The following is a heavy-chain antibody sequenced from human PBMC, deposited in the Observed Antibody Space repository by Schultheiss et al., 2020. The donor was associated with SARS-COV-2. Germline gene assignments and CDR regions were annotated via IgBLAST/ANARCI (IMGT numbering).Heavy chain of an antibody. D-gene: IGHD2-2*01. CDR2: IVVGSGNT. J-gene: IGHJ6*02. CDR1: GFTFTSSA. Sequence: SVKVSCKASGFTFTSSAVQWVRQARGQRLEWIGWIVVGSGNTNYAQKFQGRVTMTTDTSTSTAYMELSRLRSDDTAVYYCAKVMSDIVVVPAAYYYYGMDVWGQGTTVTVSS. V-gene: IGHV1-58*01. CDR3: AKVMSDIVVVPAAYYYYGMDV.